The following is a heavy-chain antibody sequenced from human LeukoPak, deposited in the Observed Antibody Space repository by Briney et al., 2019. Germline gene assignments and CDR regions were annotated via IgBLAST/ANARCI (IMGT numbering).Heavy chain of an antibody. D-gene: IGHD6-19*01. J-gene: IGHJ4*02. Sequence: GGSLRLSCSASAFTVSSYAMHWVRQAPGKGLEFLSGISNNGDSTYYGDKVKGRFTIPRDNSKNSLYLQMNSPRAADPAVYYCARDQWLTYWGQGTLVTVSS. CDR3: ARDQWLTY. V-gene: IGHV3-64*04. CDR1: AFTVSSYA. CDR2: ISNNGDST.